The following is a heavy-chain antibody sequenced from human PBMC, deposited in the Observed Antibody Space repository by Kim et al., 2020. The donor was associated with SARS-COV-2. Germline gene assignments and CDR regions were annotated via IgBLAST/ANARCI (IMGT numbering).Heavy chain of an antibody. J-gene: IGHJ5*02. D-gene: IGHD6-13*01. V-gene: IGHV3-21*01. Sequence: GGSLRLSCAASGFTFSSYSMNWVRQAPGKGLEWVSSISSSSSYIYYADSVKGRFTISRDNAKNSLYLQMNSLRAEDTAVYYCARGGDSSSRFDPWGQGTLVTVSS. CDR2: ISSSSSYI. CDR3: ARGGDSSSRFDP. CDR1: GFTFSSYS.